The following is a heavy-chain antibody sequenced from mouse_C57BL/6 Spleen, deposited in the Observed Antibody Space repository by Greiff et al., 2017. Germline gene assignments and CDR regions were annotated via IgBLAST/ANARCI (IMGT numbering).Heavy chain of an antibody. Sequence: QVHVNRSGAELVKPGASVKLSSKASGYTFPESTIHWVKRRSGQGLEGIGWFYPGSGSIKYNEKFKDKATLTADKSSSTVYMELSRLTSEDSAVYFCARHEYYDYDWFAYWGQGTLVTVSA. CDR3: ARHEYYDYDWFAY. J-gene: IGHJ3*01. V-gene: IGHV1-62-2*01. CDR1: GYTFPEST. D-gene: IGHD2-4*01. CDR2: FYPGSGSI.